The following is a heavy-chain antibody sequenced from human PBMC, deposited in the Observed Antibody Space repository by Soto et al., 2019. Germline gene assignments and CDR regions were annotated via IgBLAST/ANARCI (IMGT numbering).Heavy chain of an antibody. CDR1: GGSISSGGYY. J-gene: IGHJ5*02. CDR2: IYYSGST. CDR3: AREILGGPDNHRYNWFDP. Sequence: TLSLTCTVSGGSISSGGYYWSWIRQHPGKGLEWIGYIYYSGSTYYNPSLKSRVTISVDTYKNLSSLKLSSVTAADTAVYYCAREILGGPDNHRYNWFDPWGQGTLVTVSS. V-gene: IGHV4-31*03. D-gene: IGHD3-3*01.